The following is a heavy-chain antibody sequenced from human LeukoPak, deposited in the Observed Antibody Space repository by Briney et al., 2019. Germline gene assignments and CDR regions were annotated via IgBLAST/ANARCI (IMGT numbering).Heavy chain of an antibody. Sequence: ASVKVSCKASGYTFTSYAMHWVRQAPGQRLEWMGWINAGNGNTKYSQKFQGRVTITRDTSATTAYMELSSLRSEDTAVYYCAKVGNLNTFEYWGQGTLVTVSS. V-gene: IGHV1-3*01. J-gene: IGHJ4*02. CDR1: GYTFTSYA. CDR3: AKVGNLNTFEY. CDR2: INAGNGNT. D-gene: IGHD1-14*01.